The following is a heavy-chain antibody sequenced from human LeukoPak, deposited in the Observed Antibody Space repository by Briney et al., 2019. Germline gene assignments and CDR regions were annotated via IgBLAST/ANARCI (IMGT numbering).Heavy chain of an antibody. CDR2: MNPKSGNT. Sequence: ASVKVSCKASGYTFISYDINWVRPATGQGLEWMGWMNPKSGNTGYAQKFQGRVTMTRNTSISTAYMELSSLRSEDTAVYYCARGKQWLPPIDYWGQGTLLTVSS. CDR3: ARGKQWLPPIDY. D-gene: IGHD6-19*01. CDR1: GYTFISYD. V-gene: IGHV1-8*01. J-gene: IGHJ4*02.